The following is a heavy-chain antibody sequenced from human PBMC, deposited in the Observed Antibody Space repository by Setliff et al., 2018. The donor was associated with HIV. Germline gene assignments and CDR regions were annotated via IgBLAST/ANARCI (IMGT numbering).Heavy chain of an antibody. CDR3: AREGWSDHYYYYMDV. V-gene: IGHV4-4*07. CDR2: IFSSGTT. CDR1: GGSISSYY. D-gene: IGHD2-15*01. J-gene: IGHJ6*03. Sequence: PSETLSLTCSVSGGSISSYYWNWIRQPAGKGPEWIGRIFSSGTTNYNPSLQSRITMSVDTSKNQFSLKLNSVTAADTAVYYCAREGWSDHYYYYMDVWDKGTTVTVSS.